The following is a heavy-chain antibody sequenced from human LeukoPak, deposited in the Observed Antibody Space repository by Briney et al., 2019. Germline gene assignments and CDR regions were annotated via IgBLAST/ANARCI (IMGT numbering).Heavy chain of an antibody. CDR3: ASVLYCGADCYSGRYFFDY. J-gene: IGHJ4*02. CDR1: GYTFTSYD. V-gene: IGHV1-46*01. Sequence: ASVKVSCTASGYTFTSYDMHWVRQAPGQGLECMGIINPSGDSTSYAQKFQGRVTMTRDTSTSTVYMELSSLRSEDTAVYYCASVLYCGADCYSGRYFFDYWGQGTLVTVSS. D-gene: IGHD2-21*02. CDR2: INPSGDST.